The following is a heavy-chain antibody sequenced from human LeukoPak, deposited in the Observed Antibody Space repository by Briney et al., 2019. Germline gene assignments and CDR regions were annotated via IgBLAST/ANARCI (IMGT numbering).Heavy chain of an antibody. D-gene: IGHD2-21*02. V-gene: IGHV4-30-4*01. Sequence: SETLSLTCNVSGGSISSGDKYWSWIRQPPGKGLEWIGYIYYSGSTYYNPSLKSRLTISVDTSENQFSLHLTSVTAADTAVYFCARVTRWAGLDLWGQGTLVTVSS. J-gene: IGHJ5*02. CDR2: IYYSGST. CDR1: GGSISSGDKY. CDR3: ARVTRWAGLDL.